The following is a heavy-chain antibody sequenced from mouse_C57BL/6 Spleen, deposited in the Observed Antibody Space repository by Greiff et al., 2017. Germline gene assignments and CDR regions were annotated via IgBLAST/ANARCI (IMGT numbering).Heavy chain of an antibody. CDR1: GYTFTSYW. Sequence: VQLQQPGAELVKPGASVKLSCKASGYTFTSYWMNWVKQRPGQGLEWIGMIHPNSGSTNYNEKFKIKATLTVDKSSSTAYMQLSSLTSEDSAVYYCARDLLVRYFDVWGTGTTVTVSS. J-gene: IGHJ1*03. V-gene: IGHV1-64*01. D-gene: IGHD2-1*01. CDR3: ARDLLVRYFDV. CDR2: IHPNSGST.